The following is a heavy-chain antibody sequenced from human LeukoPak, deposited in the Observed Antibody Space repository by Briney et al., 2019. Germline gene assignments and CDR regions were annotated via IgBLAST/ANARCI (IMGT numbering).Heavy chain of an antibody. CDR3: ARELLYNYVWGGFDY. CDR1: GYTFTGYG. J-gene: IGHJ4*02. CDR2: ISAYNGNT. Sequence: ASVKVSCKASGYTFTGYGISWVRQAPGQGLEWMGWISAYNGNTNYAQKLQGRVTMTTDTSSRTAYMELRSLRSDDTAVYYCARELLYNYVWGGFDYWGQETLVTVSS. D-gene: IGHD3-16*01. V-gene: IGHV1-18*01.